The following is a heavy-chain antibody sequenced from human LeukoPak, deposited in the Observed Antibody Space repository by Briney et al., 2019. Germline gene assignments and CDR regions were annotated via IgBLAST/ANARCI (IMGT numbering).Heavy chain of an antibody. V-gene: IGHV3-53*01. CDR1: GFTVSSNY. CDR2: IYSGGST. CDR3: SSGGRWLRLDY. J-gene: IGHJ4*02. Sequence: GGSLRLSCAASGFTVSSNYMSWVRQAPGKGLEWVSVIYSGGSTYYADSVKGRFTISRDNSKNTLYLQMNSLRAEDTAGYYCSSGGRWLRLDYWGQGTLVTVSS. D-gene: IGHD5-24*01.